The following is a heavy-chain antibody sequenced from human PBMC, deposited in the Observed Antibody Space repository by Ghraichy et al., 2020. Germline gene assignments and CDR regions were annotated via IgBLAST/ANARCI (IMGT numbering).Heavy chain of an antibody. CDR2: IYSGGST. V-gene: IGHV3-53*01. CDR1: GFTVSSNY. Sequence: GGSLRLSCAASGFTVSSNYMSWVRQAPGEGLEWVSVIYSGGSTYYADSVKGRFTISRDNSKNTLYLQMNSLRAEDTAVYYCARLSIGYYFDYWGQGTLVTVS. D-gene: IGHD2-21*01. CDR3: ARLSIGYYFDY. J-gene: IGHJ4*02.